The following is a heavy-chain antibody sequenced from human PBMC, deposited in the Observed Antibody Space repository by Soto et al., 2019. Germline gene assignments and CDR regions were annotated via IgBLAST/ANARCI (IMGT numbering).Heavy chain of an antibody. V-gene: IGHV1-69*01. D-gene: IGHD3-22*01. Sequence: QVQLVQSGAEVKKPGSSVKVSCQASGGTFRGYAISWVRQAPGQGLEWLGGILQTSVTPNYAQKFQGRVTLTADESTNTAFLELRSLRSADTAVYYCARGYDVNSELDYWGQGTLVTVSS. CDR2: ILQTSVTP. J-gene: IGHJ4*02. CDR3: ARGYDVNSELDY. CDR1: GGTFRGYA.